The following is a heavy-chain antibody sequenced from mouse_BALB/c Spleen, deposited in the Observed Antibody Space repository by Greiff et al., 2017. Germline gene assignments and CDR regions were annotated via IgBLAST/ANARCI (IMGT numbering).Heavy chain of an antibody. CDR3: ASIYRYAMDY. D-gene: IGHD2-14*01. CDR2: IWSGGST. J-gene: IGHJ4*01. V-gene: IGHV2-2*02. CDR1: GFSLTSYG. Sequence: QVQLQQSGPGLVQPSQSLSITCTVSGFSLTSYGVHWVRQSPGKGLEWLGVIWSGGSTDYNAAFISRLSISKDNSKSQVFFKMNSLQANDTAIYYCASIYRYAMDYWGQGTSVTVSS.